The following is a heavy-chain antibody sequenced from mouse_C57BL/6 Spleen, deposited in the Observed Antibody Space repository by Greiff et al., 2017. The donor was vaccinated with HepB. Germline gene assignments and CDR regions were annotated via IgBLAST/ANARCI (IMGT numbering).Heavy chain of an antibody. CDR1: GYTFTDYN. CDR2: INPNNGGT. V-gene: IGHV1-22*01. Sequence: SGPELVKPGASVKMSCKASGYTFTDYNMHWVKQSHGKSLEWIGYINPNNGGTSYNQKFKGKATLTVNKSSSTAYMELRSLTSEDSAVYYCARSAYYGSSYWYFDVWGTGTTVTVSS. D-gene: IGHD1-1*01. J-gene: IGHJ1*03. CDR3: ARSAYYGSSYWYFDV.